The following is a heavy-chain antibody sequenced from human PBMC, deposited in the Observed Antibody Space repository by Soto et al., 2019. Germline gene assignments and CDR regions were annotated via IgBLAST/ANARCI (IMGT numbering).Heavy chain of an antibody. V-gene: IGHV5-10-1*01. CDR3: ARSIGPAAGWYFDV. Sequence: KGSGYSFTNYWISWVRQMPGKGLEWMGRIDPTDSYANYSPSFQGHVTISTDKSISTAYLQWSSLKDSDTAMYYCARSIGPAAGWYFDVWGQGILVTVSS. CDR2: IDPTDSYA. J-gene: IGHJ4*02. CDR1: GYSFTNYW. D-gene: IGHD6-6*01.